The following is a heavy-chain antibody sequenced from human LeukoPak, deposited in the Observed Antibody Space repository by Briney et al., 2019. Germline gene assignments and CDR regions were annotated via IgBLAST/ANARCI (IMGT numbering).Heavy chain of an antibody. D-gene: IGHD6-13*01. CDR3: ARAGGSSSWYVDWFDP. Sequence: SETLSLTCTVSGGSISSYYWSWIRRPPGKGLVWIGYIYYSGSTNYNPSLKSRVTISVDTSKNQFSLKLSSVTAADTAVYYCARAGGSSSWYVDWFDPWGQGTLVTVSS. CDR2: IYYSGST. CDR1: GGSISSYY. V-gene: IGHV4-59*01. J-gene: IGHJ5*02.